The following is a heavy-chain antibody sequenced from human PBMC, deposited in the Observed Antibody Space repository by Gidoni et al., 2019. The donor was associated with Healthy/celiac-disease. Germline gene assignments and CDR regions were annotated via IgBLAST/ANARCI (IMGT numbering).Heavy chain of an antibody. CDR2: LYHSGST. V-gene: IGHV4-30-2*01. CDR1: GGPISSGAYS. CDR3: ARSYDYVWGSYRATDAFDI. D-gene: IGHD3-16*02. Sequence: QLQLQESGSGLVKPSQTLSLTCAVSGGPISSGAYSWRWIRQPPGKGLAWIGYLYHSGSTYYTPSLKSRVTISVDRSKNQFSLKLSSVTAADTAVYYCARSYDYVWGSYRATDAFDIWGQGTMVTVSS. J-gene: IGHJ3*02.